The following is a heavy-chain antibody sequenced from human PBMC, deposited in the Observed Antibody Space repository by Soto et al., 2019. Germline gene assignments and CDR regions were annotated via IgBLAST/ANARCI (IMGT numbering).Heavy chain of an antibody. V-gene: IGHV4-39*01. CDR2: IYYSVST. J-gene: IGHJ4*02. D-gene: IGHD3-10*01. Sequence: SETLSLTCTVSGGSISSSSYYCRWIRQPPGKGLEWIGSIYYSVSTYYNPSLKSRVTISVDTSKNQFSLKLSSVTAADTAVYYCARLSWGSYYVTTREYWGQGTMVTVSS. CDR1: GGSISSSSYY. CDR3: ARLSWGSYYVTTREY.